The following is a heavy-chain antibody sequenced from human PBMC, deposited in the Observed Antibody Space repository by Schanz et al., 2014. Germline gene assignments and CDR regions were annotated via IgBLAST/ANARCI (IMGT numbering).Heavy chain of an antibody. D-gene: IGHD3-10*01. Sequence: EVPLVESGGGLVQPWGSLRLSCAASGLTFSNHAMSWVRQAPGKGLEWVSAISGSGDNTFYADSVRGRFTISRDNSRNTLYLQMNSLRAEDTAVYYCAKDFTGSGIFFNSWGQGTLVSVSS. J-gene: IGHJ5*01. V-gene: IGHV3-23*04. CDR3: AKDFTGSGIFFNS. CDR1: GLTFSNHA. CDR2: ISGSGDNT.